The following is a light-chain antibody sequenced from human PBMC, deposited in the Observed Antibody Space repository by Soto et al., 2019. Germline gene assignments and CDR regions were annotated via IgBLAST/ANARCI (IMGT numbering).Light chain of an antibody. CDR2: DAS. CDR3: QHRSNWPLT. Sequence: EIVLTQSPATLSVSPGERATLSCRASQSVGKYVAWYQHKSGQPPRLLAYDASARAAGVPARFSGSGSGTDFTLTISSLEPEDFAIYYCQHRSNWPLTFGGGTKVDIK. V-gene: IGKV3-11*01. J-gene: IGKJ4*01. CDR1: QSVGKY.